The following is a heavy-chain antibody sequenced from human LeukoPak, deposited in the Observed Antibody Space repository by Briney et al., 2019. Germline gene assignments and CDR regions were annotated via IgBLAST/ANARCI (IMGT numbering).Heavy chain of an antibody. D-gene: IGHD4-23*01. Sequence: GGSLRLSCAGSGCTFSSYAMHWVRQAPAKGLEGVAVISYDGSNKYYADSVKGRFTISRDNSKNKLYLQMNSLRAEDTAVYYCARSLTYRSGGNSGVYAFDIWGQGTMVTVSS. V-gene: IGHV3-30*04. CDR1: GCTFSSYA. CDR3: ARSLTYRSGGNSGVYAFDI. CDR2: ISYDGSNK. J-gene: IGHJ3*02.